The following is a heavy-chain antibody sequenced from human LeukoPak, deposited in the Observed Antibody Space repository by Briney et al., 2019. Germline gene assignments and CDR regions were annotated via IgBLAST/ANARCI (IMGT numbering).Heavy chain of an antibody. CDR2: ISSSGGST. Sequence: GESLRLSCAASGFTFSSFVMTWVRQAPGTGLEWVSSISSSGGSTYYADSVKGRFTISRDNSKNTLLLQMNSLRAEDTAVYCCAKYLGSGTPFDYWGQGTLVTVSS. V-gene: IGHV3-23*01. D-gene: IGHD3-10*01. J-gene: IGHJ4*02. CDR3: AKYLGSGTPFDY. CDR1: GFTFSSFV.